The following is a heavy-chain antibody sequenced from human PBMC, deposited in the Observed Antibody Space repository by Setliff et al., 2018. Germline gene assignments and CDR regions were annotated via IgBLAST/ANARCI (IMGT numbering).Heavy chain of an antibody. Sequence: SETLSLTCIVSGGSINSYYWNWIRQPPGKGLEWIGSIYYSGSTYYNPSLKSRVTISVDTSKNQFSLKLSSVTAADTAVYYCASFQGNYYYDSSGYYYFDYWGQGTLVTVSS. CDR2: IYYSGST. V-gene: IGHV4-59*05. CDR1: GGSINSYY. J-gene: IGHJ4*02. CDR3: ASFQGNYYYDSSGYYYFDY. D-gene: IGHD3-22*01.